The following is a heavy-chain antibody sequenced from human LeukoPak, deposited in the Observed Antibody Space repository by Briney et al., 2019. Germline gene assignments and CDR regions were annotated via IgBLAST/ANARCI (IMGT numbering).Heavy chain of an antibody. CDR3: ARGARLRLGELSLIPANWFDP. J-gene: IGHJ5*02. CDR2: INHSGST. Sequence: NPSETLSLTCVVYGGSFSGYYGSWIRQPPGKGLEWIGEINHSGSTNYNPSLKSRVTISVDTSKNQFSLKLSSVPAVDTAVYYSARGARLRLGELSLIPANWFDPWGQGTLVTVSS. CDR1: GGSFSGYY. V-gene: IGHV4-34*01. D-gene: IGHD3-16*02.